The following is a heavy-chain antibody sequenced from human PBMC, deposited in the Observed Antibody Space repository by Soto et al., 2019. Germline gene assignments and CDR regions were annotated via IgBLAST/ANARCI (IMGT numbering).Heavy chain of an antibody. CDR3: AQTLGLAVAGPGRFDL. Sequence: QVQLVQSGAEVKKPGSSVKVSCKASGGTFSNYAISWVRQAPGQGLEWMGGITPFFGTANYAQKFQGRVPITADESMSKAYMELSRLRSEDTGVYYCAQTLGLAVAGPGRFDLWGRGTLVTVSS. CDR1: GGTFSNYA. V-gene: IGHV1-69*12. J-gene: IGHJ2*01. CDR2: ITPFFGTA. D-gene: IGHD6-19*01.